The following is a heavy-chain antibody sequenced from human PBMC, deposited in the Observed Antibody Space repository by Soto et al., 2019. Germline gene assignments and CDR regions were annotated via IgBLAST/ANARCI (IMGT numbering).Heavy chain of an antibody. CDR3: ARDQSSSPDFFDY. V-gene: IGHV4-30-4*01. J-gene: IGHJ4*02. CDR1: GASISSDDYY. CDR2: IYHTGGT. D-gene: IGHD6-6*01. Sequence: SETLSLPGHVSGASISSDDYYWTWIRQPPGKGLEWIGYIYHTGGTSYNPALRSRLTISIDRSKNQFSLTLSSVSAADTALYYCARDQSSSPDFFDYWGQGTLVTVSS.